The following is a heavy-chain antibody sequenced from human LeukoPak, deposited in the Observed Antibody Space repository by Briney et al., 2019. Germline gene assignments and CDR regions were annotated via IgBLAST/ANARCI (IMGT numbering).Heavy chain of an antibody. CDR3: AREVQIAAAGYYYYYYMDV. CDR1: GGSISSYY. J-gene: IGHJ6*03. Sequence: SETLSLTCTVSGGSISSYYWSWIRQPAGKGLEWIGRIYTSGSTNYNPSLKSRVTMSVDTSKNQFSLELSSVTAADTAVYYCAREVQIAAAGYYYYYYMDVWGKGTTVTISS. CDR2: IYTSGST. V-gene: IGHV4-4*07. D-gene: IGHD6-13*01.